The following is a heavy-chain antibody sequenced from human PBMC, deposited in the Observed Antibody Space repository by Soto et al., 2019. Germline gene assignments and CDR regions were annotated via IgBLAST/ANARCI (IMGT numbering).Heavy chain of an antibody. J-gene: IGHJ4*02. D-gene: IGHD1-1*01. CDR1: GFTFSDYY. V-gene: IGHV3-11*01. Sequence: PGGSLRLSCAASGFTFSDYYMSWIRQAPGKGLEWVSYITTSGGTTYYADSVKGRFTMSRDNAKNSLYLQMNSLRAEDTAVYYCARDYSGSRPFDCWGQGTLVTVSS. CDR3: ARDYSGSRPFDC. CDR2: ITTSGGTT.